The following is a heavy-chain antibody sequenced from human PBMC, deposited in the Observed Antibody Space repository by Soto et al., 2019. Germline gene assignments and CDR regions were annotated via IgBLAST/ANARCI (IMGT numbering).Heavy chain of an antibody. V-gene: IGHV3-43*01. D-gene: IGHD3-10*01. J-gene: IGHJ4*02. CDR3: AKYFQKDYGSGSYYKFTYYFDY. CDR1: GFTFDDYT. CDR2: ISWDGGST. Sequence: GGSLRLSCAASGFTFDDYTMHWVRQAPGKGLEWVSLISWDGGSTYYADSVKGRFTISRDNSKNSQYLQMNSLRTEDTALYYCAKYFQKDYGSGSYYKFTYYFDYWGQGTLVTVSS.